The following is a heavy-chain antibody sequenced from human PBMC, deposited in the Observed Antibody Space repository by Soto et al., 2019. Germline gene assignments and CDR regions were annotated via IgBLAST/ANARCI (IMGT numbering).Heavy chain of an antibody. J-gene: IGHJ3*02. CDR3: ARGPKTTVTTSDALDI. Sequence: ASVKVSCKASGYTFTNYAMHWVRQAPGQRLEWMGWINAGNGNTKYSQKLQGRVTMTTDTSTSTAYMELRSLRSDDTAVYYCARGPKTTVTTSDALDIWGQGTMVTVS. V-gene: IGHV1-3*01. D-gene: IGHD4-17*01. CDR2: INAGNGNT. CDR1: GYTFTNYA.